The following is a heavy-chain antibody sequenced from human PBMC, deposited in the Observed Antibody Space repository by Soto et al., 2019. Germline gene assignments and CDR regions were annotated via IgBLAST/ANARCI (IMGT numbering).Heavy chain of an antibody. CDR3: GRVGGWRGSTNGFDF. Sequence: EVQLVESGGGLVQPGESTRLSCAVSGFTFSDHHMDWVRQAPGKGLEWVGRIRNKANSDTTEYAASVKGRFTISRDDSKNSVYLQMNTLQTADAATCYWGRVGGWRGSTNGFDFWGQGALGTVSS. CDR2: IRNKANSDTT. CDR1: GFTFSDHH. D-gene: IGHD1-26*01. J-gene: IGHJ3*01. V-gene: IGHV3-72*01.